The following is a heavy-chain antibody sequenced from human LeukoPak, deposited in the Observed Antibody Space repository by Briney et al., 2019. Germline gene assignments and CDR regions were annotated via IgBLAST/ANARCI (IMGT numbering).Heavy chain of an antibody. CDR2: INAGNGNT. D-gene: IGHD6-13*01. Sequence: GASVKVSCKASGYTFTSYAMHWVRQAPGQRLEWMGWINAGNGNTKYSQKFQGRVTITRDTSASTAYMELSSLRSEDTAVYYCARDREIAAAAPDAFDIWGQGTMVTVSS. J-gene: IGHJ3*02. V-gene: IGHV1-3*01. CDR1: GYTFTSYA. CDR3: ARDREIAAAAPDAFDI.